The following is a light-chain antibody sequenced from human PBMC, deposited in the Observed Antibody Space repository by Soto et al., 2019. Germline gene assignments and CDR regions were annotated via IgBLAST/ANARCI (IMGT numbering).Light chain of an antibody. CDR1: QDIHNY. CDR3: QHYYNYPWT. Sequence: AVLLTQSPSSFSASTGDRATITCRASQDIHNYLAWYQQVPGKAPKLLLYAASILQTGVPSRFSGSGSGTDFTVTSDGLQSEDFATYFCQHYYNYPWTFGQGTTVK. CDR2: AAS. V-gene: IGKV1-8*01. J-gene: IGKJ1*01.